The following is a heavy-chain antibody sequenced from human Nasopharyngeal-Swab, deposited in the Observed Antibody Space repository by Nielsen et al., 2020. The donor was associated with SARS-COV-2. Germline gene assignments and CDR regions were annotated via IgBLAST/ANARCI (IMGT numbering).Heavy chain of an antibody. V-gene: IGHV3-11*04. CDR3: AREESDSFDY. CDR1: GFTFSDYY. CDR2: ISSSGSTI. D-gene: IGHD2-21*01. Sequence: GESLKISCAASGFTFSDYYMSWIRQAPGKGLEWVSYISSSGSTIYYADSVKGRFTISRDNAKNSLYLQMNSLRAEDTAAYYCAREESDSFDYWGQGTLVTVSS. J-gene: IGHJ4*02.